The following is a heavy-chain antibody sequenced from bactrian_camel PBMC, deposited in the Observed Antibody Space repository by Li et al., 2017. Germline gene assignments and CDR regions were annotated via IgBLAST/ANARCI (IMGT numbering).Heavy chain of an antibody. D-gene: IGHD1*01. CDR3: AAREWGGDLCRWLRAAFMHS. Sequence: HVQLVESGGESVQAGRSLKLSCKLVGTSFGRNCMAWFREAPGKERKGVASIYTGDGTTYYSDSAKGRFTISHDKAENTLRLQMNSLKPEDTATYTCAAREWGGDLCRWLRAAFMHSWGQGTQVTVS. CDR2: IYTGDGTT. V-gene: IGHV3S1*01. J-gene: IGHJ6*01. CDR1: GTSFGRNC.